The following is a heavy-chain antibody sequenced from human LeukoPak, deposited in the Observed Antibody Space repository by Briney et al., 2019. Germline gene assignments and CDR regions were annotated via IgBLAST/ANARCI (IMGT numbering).Heavy chain of an antibody. CDR2: ISSSSSYI. CDR1: GFTFSSYS. CDR3: ARESLYYYGSGSSDDY. Sequence: GGSLRLSCAASGFTFSSYSMNWVRQAPGKGLEWVSSISSSSSYIYYADSVKGRFTISRDNAKNSLYLQMNSLRAEDTAAYYCARESLYYYGSGSSDDYWGQGTLVTVSS. J-gene: IGHJ4*02. V-gene: IGHV3-21*01. D-gene: IGHD3-10*01.